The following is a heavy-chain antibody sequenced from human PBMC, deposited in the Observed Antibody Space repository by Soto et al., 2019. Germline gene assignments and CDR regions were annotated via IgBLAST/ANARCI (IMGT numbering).Heavy chain of an antibody. V-gene: IGHV3-33*01. J-gene: IGHJ4*02. CDR2: IWYDGSNK. CDR3: ARGVLSGWSPFDY. D-gene: IGHD6-19*01. CDR1: GFTFSSYG. Sequence: AGSLRLSCAASGFTFSSYGMHWVRQAPGKGLEWVAVIWYDGSNKYYADSVKGRFTISRDNSKNTLYLQMNSLRAEDTAVYYCARGVLSGWSPFDYWGQGTLVTVSS.